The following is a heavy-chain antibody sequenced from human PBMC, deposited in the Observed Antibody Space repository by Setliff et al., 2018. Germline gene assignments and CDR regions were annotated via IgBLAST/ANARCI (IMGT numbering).Heavy chain of an antibody. Sequence: PGESLKISCKGSGYSFSTCWIGWVRQMPGKGLEWMGIIYPGDSITRYSPSFQGQVTISVDKSINTAYLQWSSLRASDTAIYYCARHPYYYGSGTYLDNNNRWFDPWGQGTLVTV. CDR3: ARHPYYYGSGTYLDNNNRWFDP. CDR2: IYPGDSIT. CDR1: GYSFSTCW. J-gene: IGHJ5*02. V-gene: IGHV5-51*01. D-gene: IGHD3-10*01.